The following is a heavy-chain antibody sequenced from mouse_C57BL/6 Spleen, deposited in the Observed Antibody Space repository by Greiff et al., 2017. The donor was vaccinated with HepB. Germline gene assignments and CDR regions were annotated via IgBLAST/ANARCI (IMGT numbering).Heavy chain of an antibody. CDR2: IYPGDGDT. V-gene: IGHV1-80*01. D-gene: IGHD2-1*01. CDR1: GYAFSSYW. J-gene: IGHJ4*01. Sequence: VKLQESGAELVKPGASVKISCKASGYAFSSYWMNWVKQRPGKGLEWIGQIYPGDGDTNYNGKFKGKATLTADKSSSTAYMQLSSLTSEDSAVYFCAREMVTTAYYYAMDYWGQGTSVTVSS. CDR3: AREMVTTAYYYAMDY.